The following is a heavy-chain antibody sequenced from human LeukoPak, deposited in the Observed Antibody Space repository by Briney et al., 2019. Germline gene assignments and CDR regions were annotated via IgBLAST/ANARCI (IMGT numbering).Heavy chain of an antibody. V-gene: IGHV4-34*01. D-gene: IGHD2-2*02. CDR3: ARGPSRYCSSTSCYRFNYYYGMDV. Sequence: SETLSLTCAVYGGSFSGYYWSWIRQPPGKGLEWIGEINHSGSTNYTPSLRSRVTISVDTSKNQFSLKLSSVTAADTAVYYCARGPSRYCSSTSCYRFNYYYGMDVWGPGTTVTVSS. CDR2: INHSGST. J-gene: IGHJ6*02. CDR1: GGSFSGYY.